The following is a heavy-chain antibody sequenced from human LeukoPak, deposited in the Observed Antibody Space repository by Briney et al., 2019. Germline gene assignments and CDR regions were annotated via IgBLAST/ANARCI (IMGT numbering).Heavy chain of an antibody. V-gene: IGHV4-38-2*01. Sequence: SETLSLTCAVSGYSISSGYYWGWIRQPPGKGLEWIGSIYHSGSTYYNPSLKSRVTISVDTSKNQFSLKLSSVTAADAAVYYCASQDTAMAPPLGYWGQGTLVTVSS. J-gene: IGHJ4*02. D-gene: IGHD5-18*01. CDR1: GYSISSGYY. CDR2: IYHSGST. CDR3: ASQDTAMAPPLGY.